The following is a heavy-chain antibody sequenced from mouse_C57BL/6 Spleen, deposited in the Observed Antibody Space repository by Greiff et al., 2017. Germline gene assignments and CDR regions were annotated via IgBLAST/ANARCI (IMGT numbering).Heavy chain of an antibody. CDR1: GFTFSDYG. V-gene: IGHV5-17*01. Sequence: EVKLMESGGGLVKPGGSLKLSCAASGFTFSDYGMHWVRQAPEKGLEWVAYISSGSSTIYYADTVKGRFTISRDNAKNTLFLQMTSLRSEDTAMYCCASTVKGAYFDYWGQGTTLTVSS. CDR3: ASTVKGAYFDY. D-gene: IGHD1-1*01. CDR2: ISSGSSTI. J-gene: IGHJ2*01.